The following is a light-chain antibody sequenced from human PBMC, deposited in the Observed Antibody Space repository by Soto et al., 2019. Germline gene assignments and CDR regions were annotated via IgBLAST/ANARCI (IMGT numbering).Light chain of an antibody. CDR3: QLYSRSRYT. V-gene: IGKV3-20*01. J-gene: IGKJ2*01. CDR1: QSVSSNF. CDR2: GAS. Sequence: DIVLTQSPVTLSLSPGERATLSCRASQSVSSNFLAWYKQKSGQAPRLLIYGASTRATGIPDRFSGSGSGTDFTLTISSLEPEDFAVYFCQLYSRSRYTFGQGTQLELK.